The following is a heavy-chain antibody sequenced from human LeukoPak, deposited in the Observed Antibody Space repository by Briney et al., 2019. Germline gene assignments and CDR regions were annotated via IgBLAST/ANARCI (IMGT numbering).Heavy chain of an antibody. D-gene: IGHD1-26*01. CDR1: GHSTTRGYY. J-gene: IGHJ1*01. CDR3: ARHGSTYSGSPRIFLQH. V-gene: IGHV4-38-2*01. Sequence: PSETLSLTCAISGHSTTRGYYWAWFRQSPGKGLEWIATFFQSHKSFYNASLESRVTMSLDTSKSQFSLNLTSVTAADTAVYYCARHGSTYSGSPRIFLQHWGQGTLVTVSS. CDR2: FFQSHKS.